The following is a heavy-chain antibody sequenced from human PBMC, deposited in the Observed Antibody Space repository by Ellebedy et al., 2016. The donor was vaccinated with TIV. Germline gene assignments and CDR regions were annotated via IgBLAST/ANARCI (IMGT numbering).Heavy chain of an antibody. Sequence: MPSETLSLTCTVSGGSISSYYWSWIRQPPGKGLEWIGYIYYSGSTNYNPSLKSRVTISVDTSKNQFSLKLSSVAAADTAVYYCASRVSIFGVVRGYYYGMDVWGQGTTVTVSS. CDR1: GGSISSYY. V-gene: IGHV4-59*08. D-gene: IGHD3-3*01. CDR3: ASRVSIFGVVRGYYYGMDV. CDR2: IYYSGST. J-gene: IGHJ6*02.